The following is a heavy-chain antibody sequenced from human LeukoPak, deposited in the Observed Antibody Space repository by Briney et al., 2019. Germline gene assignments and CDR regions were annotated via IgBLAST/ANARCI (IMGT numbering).Heavy chain of an antibody. CDR2: IYYSGST. J-gene: IGHJ4*02. D-gene: IGHD3-9*01. Sequence: PSETLSLTCTVSGGSVSSGSYYCSCIRQPPGKGLGWIGYIYYSGSTNYNPSLKSRVTISVDTSKNQFSLKLSSVTAADTAVYYCARYKVKTYYDILTGYLDFDYWGQGTLVTVSS. CDR3: ARYKVKTYYDILTGYLDFDY. V-gene: IGHV4-61*01. CDR1: GGSVSSGSYY.